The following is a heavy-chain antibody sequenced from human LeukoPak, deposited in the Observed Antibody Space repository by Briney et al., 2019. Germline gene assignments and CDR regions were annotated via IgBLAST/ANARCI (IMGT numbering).Heavy chain of an antibody. CDR3: ARFYDSSGYYYVDGGGFDY. CDR1: GGSISSYY. J-gene: IGHJ4*02. Sequence: PSETLSLTCTVSGGSISSYYWSWIRQPPGKGLEWIGYIYYSGSTNYNPSLKSRVTISVDTSKNQFSLRLNSVTAADTAVYYCARFYDSSGYYYVDGGGFDYWGQGTLVSVSS. D-gene: IGHD3-22*01. CDR2: IYYSGST. V-gene: IGHV4-59*01.